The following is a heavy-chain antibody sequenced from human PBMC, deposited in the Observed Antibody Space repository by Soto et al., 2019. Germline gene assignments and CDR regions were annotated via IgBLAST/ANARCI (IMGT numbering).Heavy chain of an antibody. D-gene: IGHD6-13*01. Sequence: GGSLRLSCAASGFTFSSYAMHWVRQAPGKGLEWVAVISYDGSNKYYADSVKGRFTISRDNSKNTLYLQMNSLRAEDTAVYYCARDLSSSSQGQLVRDYWGQGTLVTVSS. CDR3: ARDLSSSSQGQLVRDY. V-gene: IGHV3-30-3*01. J-gene: IGHJ4*02. CDR2: ISYDGSNK. CDR1: GFTFSSYA.